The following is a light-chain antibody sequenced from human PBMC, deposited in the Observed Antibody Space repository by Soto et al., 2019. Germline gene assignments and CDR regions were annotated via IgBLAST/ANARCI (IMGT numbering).Light chain of an antibody. CDR1: QSVSSSY. CDR3: QQYGSSPVT. Sequence: EIWLTQSPGTLSLSPGERASLSCRASQSVSSSYLAWYQQKPGQAPRLLIYGASSRATGIPDRFSGSGSGTDFTLTISRLEPEDFAVYYCQQYGSSPVTFGQGTKVDIK. J-gene: IGKJ2*01. V-gene: IGKV3-20*01. CDR2: GAS.